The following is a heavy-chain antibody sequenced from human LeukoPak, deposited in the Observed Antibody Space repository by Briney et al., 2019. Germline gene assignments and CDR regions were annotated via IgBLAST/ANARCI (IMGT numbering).Heavy chain of an antibody. J-gene: IGHJ4*02. CDR1: GFTFSIYA. V-gene: IGHV3-23*01. CDR3: AKDRPNYYGSNGHYYRRDGDY. D-gene: IGHD3-22*01. CDR2: ITSSGDGT. Sequence: GGSLRLSCAASGFTFSIYAMSWVRQAPGKGLQWVSSITSSGDGTYYADSVKGRFTISRDNSENMLYLQMNRLRVEDTAVYFCAKDRPNYYGSNGHYYRRDGDYWGQGTLVTVSS.